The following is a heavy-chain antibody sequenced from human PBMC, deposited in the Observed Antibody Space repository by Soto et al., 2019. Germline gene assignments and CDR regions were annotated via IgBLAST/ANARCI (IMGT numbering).Heavy chain of an antibody. D-gene: IGHD6-19*01. J-gene: IGHJ4*02. V-gene: IGHV3-30*18. CDR1: GFTFNTYG. CDR2: ISYDGSNN. Sequence: QVQLVESGGGVVQPGRSLRLSCAASGFTFNTYGMHWVRQAPGKGLEWVAVISYDGSNNYYADSVKGRFTISRDNSRNTLYLQMTSLRAEDTAVYYCAQDGHPYSSGWWARKLPYYWGQGSLVTVSS. CDR3: AQDGHPYSSGWWARKLPYY.